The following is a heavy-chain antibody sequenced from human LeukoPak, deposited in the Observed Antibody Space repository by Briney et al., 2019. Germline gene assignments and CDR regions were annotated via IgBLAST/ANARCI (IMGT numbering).Heavy chain of an antibody. J-gene: IGHJ4*02. D-gene: IGHD2-15*01. CDR2: INHSGST. Sequence: PSETLSLTCAVYGGSFSGYYWSWIRQPPGKGLEWIGEINHSGSTNYNPSLKSRVTISVDTSKNQFSLKLSSVTAADTAVYYCARARDIVVVVAAYFDYWGQGTLVTVSS. CDR1: GGSFSGYY. CDR3: ARARDIVVVVAAYFDY. V-gene: IGHV4-34*01.